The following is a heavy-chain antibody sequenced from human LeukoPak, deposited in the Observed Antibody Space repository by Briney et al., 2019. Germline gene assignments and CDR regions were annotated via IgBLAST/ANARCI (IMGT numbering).Heavy chain of an antibody. Sequence: GASVKVSCKASGYTFTGYYMHWVRQAPGQGLEWMGWINPNSGGTNYAQKFQGRVTMTTDTSTSTAYMELRSLRSDDTAVYYCARDLRTAAGIEYYYYMDVWGKGTTVTISS. CDR1: GYTFTGYY. CDR3: ARDLRTAAGIEYYYYMDV. D-gene: IGHD6-13*01. V-gene: IGHV1-2*02. J-gene: IGHJ6*03. CDR2: INPNSGGT.